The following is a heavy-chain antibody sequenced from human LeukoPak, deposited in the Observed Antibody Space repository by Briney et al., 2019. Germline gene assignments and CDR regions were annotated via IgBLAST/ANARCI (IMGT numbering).Heavy chain of an antibody. CDR1: GGSISSYY. CDR3: ARERPLVRGVIDY. CDR2: IYYSGST. J-gene: IGHJ4*02. V-gene: IGHV4-59*01. D-gene: IGHD3-10*01. Sequence: SETLSLTCTVPGGSISSYYWSWIRPPPGKGLGWIGYIYYSGSTNYNPSLKSRVTISVDTSKNQFSLKLSSATAADTAVYYCARERPLVRGVIDYWGQGTLVTVSS.